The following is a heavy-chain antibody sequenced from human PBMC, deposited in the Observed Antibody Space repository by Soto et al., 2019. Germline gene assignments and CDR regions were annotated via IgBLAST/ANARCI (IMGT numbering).Heavy chain of an antibody. J-gene: IGHJ3*02. CDR1: GFTFSSYA. D-gene: IGHD3-22*01. Sequence: EVQLLESGGGLVQPGGSLRLSCAASGFTFSSYAVSWVRQAPGKGLEWVLAIRGDGYQTYHADSVKGRFTISRDNSKSTLYLQMNSLRAEDTAVYYCTKTPAPVVGPDAFDIWGQGTMVTVSS. V-gene: IGHV3-23*01. CDR2: IRGDGYQT. CDR3: TKTPAPVVGPDAFDI.